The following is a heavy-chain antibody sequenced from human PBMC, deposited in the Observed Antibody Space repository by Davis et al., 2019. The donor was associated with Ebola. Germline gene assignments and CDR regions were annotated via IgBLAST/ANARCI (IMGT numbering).Heavy chain of an antibody. J-gene: IGHJ6*02. CDR2: ISYDGSNK. V-gene: IGHV3-30*03. Sequence: GGSLRLSCAASGFTFSSYGMHWVRQAPGKGLEWVAVISYDGSNKYYADSVKGRFTISRDNSKNTLYLQMNSLRAEDTAVYSCARERNFDWFSGMGVWGQGTTVTVSS. CDR3: ARERNFDWFSGMGV. CDR1: GFTFSSYG. D-gene: IGHD3-9*01.